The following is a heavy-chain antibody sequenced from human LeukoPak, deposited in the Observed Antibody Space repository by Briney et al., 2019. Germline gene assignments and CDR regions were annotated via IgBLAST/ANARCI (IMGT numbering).Heavy chain of an antibody. V-gene: IGHV4-30-4*01. CDR2: IYYSGST. D-gene: IGHD4-17*01. CDR1: GASVNSGDYY. CDR3: ARDLRSTVTTLDV. Sequence: PSETLSLTCTVSGASVNSGDYYWSWIRQSPGEGLEWIGYIYYSGSTYYNPSLKSRVTISVDTSKNQFSLKLSSVTAADTAVYYCARDLRSTVTTLDVWGQGTTVTVSS. J-gene: IGHJ6*02.